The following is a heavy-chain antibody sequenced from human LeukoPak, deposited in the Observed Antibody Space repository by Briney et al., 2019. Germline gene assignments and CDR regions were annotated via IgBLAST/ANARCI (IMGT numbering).Heavy chain of an antibody. V-gene: IGHV3-15*01. Sequence: GGSLRLSCAASGFTFSNAWTSWVRQAPGKGLEWVGRIKSKANGGTTDYAAPVKGRFTVSRDDSKNTLYLQLNSLKTEDTAMYYCTTDDPLNTSWGQGTLVTVSS. CDR3: TTDDPLNTS. CDR1: GFTFSNAW. CDR2: IKSKANGGTT. J-gene: IGHJ4*02. D-gene: IGHD5-18*01.